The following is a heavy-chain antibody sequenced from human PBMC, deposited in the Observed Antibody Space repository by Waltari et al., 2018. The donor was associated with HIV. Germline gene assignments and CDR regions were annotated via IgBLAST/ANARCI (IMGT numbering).Heavy chain of an antibody. CDR3: ARKYSSSWGAPFDY. CDR2: IWYDGSKK. D-gene: IGHD6-13*01. CDR1: GFTPSSYG. Sequence: QVQLVESGGGVVQPGRSLRLPCATSGFTPSSYGLHWVRQAPGKGLEWVTVIWYDGSKKYYADSVKGRFTISRDNSKNTLYLQMNSLRIEDTAVYYCARKYSSSWGAPFDYWGQGTLVTVSS. V-gene: IGHV3-33*01. J-gene: IGHJ4*02.